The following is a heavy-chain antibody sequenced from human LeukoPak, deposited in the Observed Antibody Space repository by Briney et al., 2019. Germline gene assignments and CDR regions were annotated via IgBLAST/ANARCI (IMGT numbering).Heavy chain of an antibody. V-gene: IGHV3-53*01. Sequence: GGSLRPSCAASGFTVSSNYMSWVRQAPGKGLEWVSVIYSGGSTYYADSVKGRFTISRDNSKNTLYLQMNSLRAEDTAVYYCARESLPAWFDPWGQGTLVTVSS. J-gene: IGHJ5*02. CDR2: IYSGGST. CDR3: ARESLPAWFDP. CDR1: GFTVSSNY.